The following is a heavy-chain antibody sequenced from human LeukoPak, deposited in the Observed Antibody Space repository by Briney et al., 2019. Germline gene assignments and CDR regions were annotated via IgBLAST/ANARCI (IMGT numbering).Heavy chain of an antibody. Sequence: PGGSLRLSCVASGFTFRSFWMSWVRQAPGKGLEWVANINQDGSEKYYVDSVKGRFTISRDNAKNSLYLQVNSLRAEDTAVYYCARVYNYGGESGRVYYGLDVWGQGTTVTVSS. CDR3: ARVYNYGGESGRVYYGLDV. CDR2: INQDGSEK. CDR1: GFTFRSFW. J-gene: IGHJ6*02. V-gene: IGHV3-7*02. D-gene: IGHD4-23*01.